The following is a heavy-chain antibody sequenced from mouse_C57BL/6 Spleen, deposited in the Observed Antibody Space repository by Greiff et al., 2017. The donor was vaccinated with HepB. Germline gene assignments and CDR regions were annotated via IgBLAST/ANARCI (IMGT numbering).Heavy chain of an antibody. V-gene: IGHV1-64*01. J-gene: IGHJ4*01. D-gene: IGHD1-3*01. Sequence: VQLQQSGAELVKPGASVKLSCKASGYTFTSYWMHWVKQRPGQGLEWIGMIHPNSGSTNYNEKFKSKATLTVDKSSSTADMQLSSLTSEDSAVYYCARRKYYYYAMDYWGQGTSVTVSS. CDR2: IHPNSGST. CDR3: ARRKYYYYAMDY. CDR1: GYTFTSYW.